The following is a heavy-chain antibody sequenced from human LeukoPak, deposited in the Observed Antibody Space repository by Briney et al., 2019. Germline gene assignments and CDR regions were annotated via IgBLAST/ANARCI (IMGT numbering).Heavy chain of an antibody. D-gene: IGHD5-12*01. V-gene: IGHV1-24*01. CDR1: GYTLTELS. CDR3: ATVGYSGYDWVY. CDR2: FDPEDGET. J-gene: IGHJ4*02. Sequence: ASVKVSCKVSGYTLTELSMHWVRQAPGKGLEWMGGFDPEDGETIYAQKFQGRVTMTEDTSTDTAYMELSSLRSENTAVYYCATVGYSGYDWVYWGQGTLVTVSS.